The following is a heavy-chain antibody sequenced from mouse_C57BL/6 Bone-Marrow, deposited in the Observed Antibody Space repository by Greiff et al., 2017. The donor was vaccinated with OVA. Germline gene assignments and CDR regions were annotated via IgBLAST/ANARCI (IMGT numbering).Heavy chain of an antibody. D-gene: IGHD1-1*01. V-gene: IGHV1-15*01. CDR1: GYTFTDYE. CDR2: IDPETGGT. Sequence: VQLQQSGAELVRPGASVTLSCKASGYTFTDYEMHWVKQTPVHGLEWIGAIDPETGGTAYNQKFKGKAILTADKSSSTAYMELRSLTSEDSAVYYCTFPFITTVVAEYWYFDVWGTGTTVTVSS. J-gene: IGHJ1*03. CDR3: TFPFITTVVAEYWYFDV.